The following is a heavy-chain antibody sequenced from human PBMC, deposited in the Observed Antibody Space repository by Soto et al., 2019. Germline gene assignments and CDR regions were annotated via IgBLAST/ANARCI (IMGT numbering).Heavy chain of an antibody. J-gene: IGHJ6*03. CDR2: ISSSSSTI. CDR3: ARDFRGYSGYVDPVHYYYYYMDV. Sequence: GGSLRLSCAASGFTFSSYSMNWVRQAPGKGLEWVSYISSSSSTIYYADSVKGRFTISRDNAKNSLYLQMNSLRAEDTAVYYCARDFRGYSGYVDPVHYYYYYMDVWSKGTTVTVSS. D-gene: IGHD5-12*01. V-gene: IGHV3-48*01. CDR1: GFTFSSYS.